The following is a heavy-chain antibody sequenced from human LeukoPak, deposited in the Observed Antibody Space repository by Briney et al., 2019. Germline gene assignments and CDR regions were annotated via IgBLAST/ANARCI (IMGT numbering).Heavy chain of an antibody. V-gene: IGHV3-11*04. CDR1: GFTFSDYY. CDR3: ARDRGGYYYDSSGYEEGIWFDP. J-gene: IGHJ5*02. Sequence: GGSLRLSCAASGFTFSDYYMSWIRQALGKGLEWVSYISSSGSTIYYADSVKGRFTISRDNAKNSLYLQMNSLRAEDTAVYYCARDRGGYYYDSSGYEEGIWFDPWGQGTLVTVSS. CDR2: ISSSGSTI. D-gene: IGHD3-22*01.